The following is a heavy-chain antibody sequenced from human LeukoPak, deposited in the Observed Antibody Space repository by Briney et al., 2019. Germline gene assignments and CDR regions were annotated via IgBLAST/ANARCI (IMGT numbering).Heavy chain of an antibody. CDR1: GFTFSNYA. CDR2: ISNSGGST. CDR3: ARGGNVVVPAAMREDAFDI. J-gene: IGHJ3*02. V-gene: IGHV3-64*01. D-gene: IGHD2-2*01. Sequence: GGSLRLSCAASGFTFSNYAMHCVRQAPGGGLEYVSAISNSGGSTSYANAVKGRLIISRDNSKNTLYLQMGSLRAEDMAVYYCARGGNVVVPAAMREDAFDIWGKGTMVTVSS.